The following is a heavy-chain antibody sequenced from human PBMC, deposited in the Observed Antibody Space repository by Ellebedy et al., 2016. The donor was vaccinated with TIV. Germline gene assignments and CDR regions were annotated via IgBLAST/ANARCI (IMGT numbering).Heavy chain of an antibody. Sequence: MPSETLSLTCTVSGGAIRSGDYYWSWIRQPPGKGLEWIGHIYYSGSTYYNPSLKSRLTISVDTSKNQFSLKLSSVTAADTAVYYCARDQAEDILTGESYYYHGMDVWGQGTTVIVSS. CDR3: ARDQAEDILTGESYYYHGMDV. CDR1: GGAIRSGDYY. V-gene: IGHV4-30-4*01. D-gene: IGHD3-9*01. CDR2: IYYSGST. J-gene: IGHJ6*02.